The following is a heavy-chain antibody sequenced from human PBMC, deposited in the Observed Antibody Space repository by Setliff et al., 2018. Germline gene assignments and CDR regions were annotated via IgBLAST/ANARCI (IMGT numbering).Heavy chain of an antibody. D-gene: IGHD3-9*01. CDR3: ARHALSFDSAWDV. V-gene: IGHV4-59*08. CDR2: IHNNGRI. J-gene: IGHJ6*04. CDR1: GASITSYY. Sequence: PSETLSLTCSVSGASITSYYWSWIRQPPGKGLEWIAYIHNNGRIKYNPALKSRVTISLDTSKNQFSLSLNSATAADTAVYYCARHALSFDSAWDVWGKGTTVTVSS.